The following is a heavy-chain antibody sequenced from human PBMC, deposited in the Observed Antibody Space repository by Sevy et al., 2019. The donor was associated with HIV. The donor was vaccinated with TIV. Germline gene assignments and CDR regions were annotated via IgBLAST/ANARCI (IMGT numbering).Heavy chain of an antibody. CDR1: GYSFTSYW. CDR3: ARLSCSSTSCPNLPYYYYYGMDV. CDR2: IYPGDSDT. V-gene: IGHV5-51*01. J-gene: IGHJ6*02. Sequence: GESLKISCKGSGYSFTSYWIGWVRQMPGKGLEWMGIIYPGDSDTRYSPSFQGQVTISADKSISTAYLQWSSLKASDTAMYYCARLSCSSTSCPNLPYYYYYGMDVWGQGTTVTVSS. D-gene: IGHD2-2*01.